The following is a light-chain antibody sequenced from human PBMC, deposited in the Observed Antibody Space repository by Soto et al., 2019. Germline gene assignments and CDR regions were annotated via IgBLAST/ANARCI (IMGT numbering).Light chain of an antibody. V-gene: IGKV1-8*01. J-gene: IGKJ5*01. CDR2: KAS. CDR1: QGISSY. CDR3: QPYNSYSRT. Sequence: AIRMTQSPSSFSASTGDRVTITCRASQGISSYLAWYQQKPGKAPKLLIFKASTLETGVPSRFSGSGSETEFTLTINSLQPDDSATYYCQPYNSYSRTFGQGTRLE.